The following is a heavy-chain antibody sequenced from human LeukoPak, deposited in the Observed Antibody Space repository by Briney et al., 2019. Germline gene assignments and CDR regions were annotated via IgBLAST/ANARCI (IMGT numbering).Heavy chain of an antibody. CDR3: APVVVVAATVYFQH. CDR1: GGTFSSYA. Sequence: GASVKVSCKASGGTFSSYAISWVRQAPGQGLEWMGGIIPIFGTANYAQKFQGRVTITADESTSTAYMELSSLRSEDTAVYYCAPVVVVAATVYFQHWGQGTLVTVSS. V-gene: IGHV1-69*13. D-gene: IGHD2-15*01. J-gene: IGHJ1*01. CDR2: IIPIFGTA.